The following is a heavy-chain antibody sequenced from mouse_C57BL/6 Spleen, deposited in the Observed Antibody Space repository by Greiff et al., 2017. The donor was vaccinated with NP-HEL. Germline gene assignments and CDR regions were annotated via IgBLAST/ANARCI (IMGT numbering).Heavy chain of an antibody. J-gene: IGHJ4*01. CDR3: ARIYYYGSKAMDY. CDR2: IDPANGNT. D-gene: IGHD1-1*01. CDR1: GFNIKNTY. Sequence: DVQLVESVAELVRPGASVKLSCTASGFNIKNTYMHWVKQRPEQGLEWIGRIDPANGNTKYAPKFQGKATITADTSSNTAYLQLSSLTSEDTAIYYCARIYYYGSKAMDYWGQGTSVTVSS. V-gene: IGHV14-3*01.